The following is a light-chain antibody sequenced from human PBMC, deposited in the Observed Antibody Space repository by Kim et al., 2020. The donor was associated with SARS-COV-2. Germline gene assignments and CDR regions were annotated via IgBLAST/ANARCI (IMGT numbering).Light chain of an antibody. J-gene: IGLJ3*02. Sequence: QAVVTQPPSVSETPGLRVTISCSGSTSNIGRYYVYWYRHLPGTAPKLLMYRDNQRPSGVPDRFSGSKSGTSASLAISGLRSEDEADYYCATWDATLGGPVFGGGTQLTVL. V-gene: IGLV1-47*01. CDR1: TSNIGRYY. CDR3: ATWDATLGGPV. CDR2: RDN.